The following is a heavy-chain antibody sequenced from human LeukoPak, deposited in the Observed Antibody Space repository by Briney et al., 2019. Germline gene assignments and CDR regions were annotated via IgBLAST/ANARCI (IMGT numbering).Heavy chain of an antibody. CDR2: ISAYNGNT. J-gene: IGHJ6*02. V-gene: IGHV1-18*01. Sequence: ASVKASCKASGYTFTSYGISWVRQAPGQGLEWMGWISAYNGNTNYAQKLQGRVTMTTDTSTSTAYMELRSLRSDDTAVYYCARGVPTFTPYYYYYYGMDVWGQGTTVTVSS. D-gene: IGHD1-1*01. CDR1: GYTFTSYG. CDR3: ARGVPTFTPYYYYYYGMDV.